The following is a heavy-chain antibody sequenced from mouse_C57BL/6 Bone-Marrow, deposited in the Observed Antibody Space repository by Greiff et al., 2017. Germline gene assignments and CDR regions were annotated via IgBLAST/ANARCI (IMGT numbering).Heavy chain of an antibody. Sequence: QVQLQQPGAELVMPGASVKLSCKASGYTFTSYWMHWVKQRPGQGLEWIGEIDPSDSYTNYNQKFKGKSTLTVDKSSSTAYMQLSSLTSEDSAVYYCARWSNYLHYYAMDYWGQVTSVTVSS. J-gene: IGHJ4*01. CDR2: IDPSDSYT. D-gene: IGHD2-5*01. CDR1: GYTFTSYW. CDR3: ARWSNYLHYYAMDY. V-gene: IGHV1-69*01.